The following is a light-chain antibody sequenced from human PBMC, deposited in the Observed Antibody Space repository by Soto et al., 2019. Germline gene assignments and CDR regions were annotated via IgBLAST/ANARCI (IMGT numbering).Light chain of an antibody. CDR1: SSNIGADYD. J-gene: IGLJ3*02. Sequence: QSVLTQPPSVSGAPGESVTISCIGNSSNIGADYDVVWYQQFPGTAPKLLFYGYTNRPSGVPDRFSGSRSGTSASLSIIGLRAEDEADYHCQSYDRSLRSSVFGGGTKLIVL. CDR2: GYT. V-gene: IGLV1-40*01. CDR3: QSYDRSLRSSV.